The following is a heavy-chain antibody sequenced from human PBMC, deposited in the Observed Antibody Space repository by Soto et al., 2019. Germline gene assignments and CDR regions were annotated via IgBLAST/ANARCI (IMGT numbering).Heavy chain of an antibody. CDR1: GGSISSYY. CDR2: IYYSGST. V-gene: IGHV4-59*01. D-gene: IGHD3-16*02. CDR3: AREAISKLRLGELSSGFDY. Sequence: SETLSLTCTVSGGSISSYYWSWIRQPPGKGLEWIGYIYYSGSTNYNPSLKSRVTISVDTSKNQFSLKLSSVTAADTAVYYCAREAISKLRLGELSSGFDYWGQGTLVTVSS. J-gene: IGHJ4*02.